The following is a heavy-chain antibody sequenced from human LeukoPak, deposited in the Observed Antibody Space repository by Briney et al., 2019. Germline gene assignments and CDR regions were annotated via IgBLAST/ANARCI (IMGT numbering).Heavy chain of an antibody. CDR1: GGTFSSYA. CDR2: IIPILGIA. J-gene: IGHJ3*02. Sequence: ASVKVSCKASGGTFSSYAISWVRQAPGQGLEWMGRIIPILGIANYAQKFQGRVTITADKSTSTAYMELSSLRSEDAAVYYCARVGGSPDAFDIWGQGTMVTVSS. V-gene: IGHV1-69*04. CDR3: ARVGGSPDAFDI.